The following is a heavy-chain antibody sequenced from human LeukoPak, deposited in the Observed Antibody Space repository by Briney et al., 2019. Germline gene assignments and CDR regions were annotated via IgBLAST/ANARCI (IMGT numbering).Heavy chain of an antibody. D-gene: IGHD1-14*01. CDR1: GFTFSRYW. CDR3: ARDHSEPGVILDN. V-gene: IGHV3-7*05. CDR2: INQDGSEK. Sequence: GGSLRLSCAASGFTFSRYWMNWVRQAPGKGLEWVANINQDGSEKYYLDSVKGRFTISRENAKNSLYLQIYSLRAEDTAVYYCARDHSEPGVILDNWGQGTLVTVSS. J-gene: IGHJ4*02.